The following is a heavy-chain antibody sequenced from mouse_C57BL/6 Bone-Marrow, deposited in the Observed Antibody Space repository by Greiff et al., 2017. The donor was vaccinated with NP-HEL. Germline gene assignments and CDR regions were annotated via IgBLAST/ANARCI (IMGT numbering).Heavy chain of an antibody. CDR3: VLSFYFDY. CDR2: INPNNGGT. Sequence: VQLQQSGPELVKPGASVKISCKASGYTFTDYYMNWVKQSHGKSLEWIGDINPNNGGTSYNQKFKGKATLTVDKSSSTAYMELRSLTSEDSAVYYCVLSFYFDYWGQGTTLTVSS. CDR1: GYTFTDYY. J-gene: IGHJ2*01. V-gene: IGHV1-26*01.